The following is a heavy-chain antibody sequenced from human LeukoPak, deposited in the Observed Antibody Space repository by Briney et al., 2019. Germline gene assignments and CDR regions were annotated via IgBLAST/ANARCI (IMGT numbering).Heavy chain of an antibody. Sequence: GGSLRLSCAASGFTFSRYGMHWVRQAPGKGLEWVTFIGYDGSNKYYTDSVKGRFTISRDNSKNTLYLQMNSLRTEDTAVYYCAKDSYYYYIDVWGKGTTVTVSS. V-gene: IGHV3-30*02. CDR1: GFTFSRYG. CDR2: IGYDGSNK. CDR3: AKDSYYYYIDV. J-gene: IGHJ6*03.